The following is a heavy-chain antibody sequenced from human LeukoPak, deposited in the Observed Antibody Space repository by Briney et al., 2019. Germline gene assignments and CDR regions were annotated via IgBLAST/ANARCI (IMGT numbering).Heavy chain of an antibody. CDR3: ARTKGYGSGSYHDY. D-gene: IGHD3-10*01. V-gene: IGHV3-30*02. CDR2: IRYDGSNK. CDR1: GFTFSSYG. Sequence: PGGSLRLSCAASGFTFSSYGMHWVRQAPGKGLEWVAFIRYDGSNKYYADSVKGRFTISRDSSKNTLYLQMNSLRAEDTAVYYCARTKGYGSGSYHDYWGQGTLVTVSS. J-gene: IGHJ4*02.